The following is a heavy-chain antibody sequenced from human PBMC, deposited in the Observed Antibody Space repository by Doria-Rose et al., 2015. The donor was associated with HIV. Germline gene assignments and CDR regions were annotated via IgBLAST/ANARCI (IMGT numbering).Heavy chain of an antibody. D-gene: IGHD3-16*01. CDR3: VMMPHY. Sequence: QVQLQESGPGLVKPSETLSLTCTVSGASISSDNYWGWIRQPPGKGLEWIGSYYSSGRTYYNPSLKSRVTISADTSKNQFSLSLSSLTAADTAVYYCVMMPHYWGHGTLVTVSS. CDR1: GASISSDNY. CDR2: YYSSGRT. J-gene: IGHJ4*01. V-gene: IGHV4-38-2*02.